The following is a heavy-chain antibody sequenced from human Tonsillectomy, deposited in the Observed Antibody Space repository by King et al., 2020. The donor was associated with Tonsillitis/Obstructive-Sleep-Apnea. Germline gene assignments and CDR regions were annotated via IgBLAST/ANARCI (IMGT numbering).Heavy chain of an antibody. CDR3: ARAGDYSNT. Sequence: VKLQQWGEGLLKPSETLYITCAVYGGSFSGYYWSWIRQHPGKGLEWIGEINHSGSTNYNPSLKSRVTISVDTSKNQFSLKLGSVTAADTAVYYCARAGDYSNTWGQGTLVTVSS. CDR1: GGSFSGYY. D-gene: IGHD4-11*01. V-gene: IGHV4-34*01. J-gene: IGHJ5*02. CDR2: INHSGST.